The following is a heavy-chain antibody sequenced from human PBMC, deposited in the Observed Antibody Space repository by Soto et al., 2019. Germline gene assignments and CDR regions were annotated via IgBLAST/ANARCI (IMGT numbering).Heavy chain of an antibody. V-gene: IGHV4-61*01. CDR2: IYYSGST. Sequence: SETLSLTCTVSGRSVSSGSYYWSWIRHPPVKGLEWIGYIYYSGSTNYNPSLKSRVIISVDTSKNQFSLKMSTLTAAVADVYYCGRWGAAGYLFDDWGQGTLVTVSS. CDR1: GRSVSSGSYY. CDR3: GRWGAAGYLFDD. J-gene: IGHJ4*02. D-gene: IGHD3-16*01.